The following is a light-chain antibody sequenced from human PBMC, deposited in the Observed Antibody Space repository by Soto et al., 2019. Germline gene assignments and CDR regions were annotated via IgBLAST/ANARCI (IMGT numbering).Light chain of an antibody. V-gene: IGKV3-15*01. CDR2: GAS. Sequence: IVLTQSPDTLSFSPGERATLSCRASQSVGTRLAWYQHKPGQAPRLLIYGASTRATAIPARFSGSGSGTEFTLTISSLQSEDFAVYYCQQYNNWPVTFGQGTKVDIK. CDR1: QSVGTR. J-gene: IGKJ1*01. CDR3: QQYNNWPVT.